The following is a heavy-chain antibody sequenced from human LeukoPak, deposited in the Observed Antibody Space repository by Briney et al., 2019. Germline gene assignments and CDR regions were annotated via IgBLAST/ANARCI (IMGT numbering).Heavy chain of an antibody. CDR2: ISYDGESY. J-gene: IGHJ4*02. Sequence: PGGSLRLSCEGSGFTFFSFGMHWVRQAPGKGLEWVAVISYDGESYYYADSVKGRFTISRDNSKKMLYLQMNSLESEDTAVYFCAKDAKPNLSVIGSMDYWGRGILVTVSS. V-gene: IGHV3-30*18. CDR1: GFTFFSFG. D-gene: IGHD2-21*01. CDR3: AKDAKPNLSVIGSMDY.